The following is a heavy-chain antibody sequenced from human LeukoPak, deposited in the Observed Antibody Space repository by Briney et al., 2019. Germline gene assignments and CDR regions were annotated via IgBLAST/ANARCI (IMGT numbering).Heavy chain of an antibody. CDR1: GGSISSSSYY. J-gene: IGHJ6*03. Sequence: KPSETLSLTCTVSGGSISSSSYYWGWIRQPPGKGLEWIGSIYYSGSTYYNPSLKSRVTISVDTSKNQFSLKLSSVTAADTAVYYCARQNSVGLRYHYYYYYMDVWGKGTTVTVSS. CDR2: IYYSGST. V-gene: IGHV4-39*01. D-gene: IGHD3-9*01. CDR3: ARQNSVGLRYHYYYYYMDV.